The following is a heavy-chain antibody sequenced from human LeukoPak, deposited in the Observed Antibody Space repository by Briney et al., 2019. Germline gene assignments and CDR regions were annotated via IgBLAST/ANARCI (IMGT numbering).Heavy chain of an antibody. CDR1: GYNFISYY. J-gene: IGHJ6*02. V-gene: IGHV1-46*01. CDR3: AREDVVLVDAVRYYYYGMDV. Sequence: ASVKVSCKASGYNFISYYMHWVRQAPGQGLEWMGIINPSGGSTSYAQKFQDKVTMTRETSTSTVYMELISLKSEDTAVYYCAREDVVLVDAVRYYYYGMDVWGQGTTVTVSS. D-gene: IGHD2-8*01. CDR2: INPSGGST.